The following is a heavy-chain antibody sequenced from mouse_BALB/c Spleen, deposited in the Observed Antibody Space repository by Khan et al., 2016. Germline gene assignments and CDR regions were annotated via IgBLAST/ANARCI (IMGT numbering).Heavy chain of an antibody. V-gene: IGHV1-69*02. J-gene: IGHJ2*01. CDR1: GYIFTSYW. D-gene: IGHD1-1*01. CDR2: IYPSDSYT. Sequence: QVQLQQPGAELVRPGASVKLSCKASGYIFTSYWLNWVKQRPGQGLEWIGNIYPSDSYTNYNQKFKDKAALTVDKSSSTAYMQLSSTTSEDSALYCCTRSGGSFYDYWGQGTTLTVSS. CDR3: TRSGGSFYDY.